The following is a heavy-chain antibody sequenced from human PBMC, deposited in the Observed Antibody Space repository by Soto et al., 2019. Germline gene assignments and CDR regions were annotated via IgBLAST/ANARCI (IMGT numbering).Heavy chain of an antibody. CDR1: GDRVSSNSAA. CDR3: AREGAGNGAYYYYGMDV. V-gene: IGHV6-1*01. CDR2: TYYRSKWCS. J-gene: IGHJ6*02. Sequence: SQTLSLTCAIPGDRVSSNSAASNWIRQSPSRCLEWLGRTYYRSKWCSDYAVSVKSRITINPDTCKNQFSLQLNSVTPEDTAVYYCAREGAGNGAYYYYGMDVWGQGTTVTVCS. D-gene: IGHD6-19*01.